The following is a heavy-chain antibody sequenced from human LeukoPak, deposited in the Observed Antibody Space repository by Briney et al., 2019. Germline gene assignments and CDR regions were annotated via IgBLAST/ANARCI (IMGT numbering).Heavy chain of an antibody. CDR1: GFMFSRYA. V-gene: IGHV3-23*01. CDR2: ITETGAGT. D-gene: IGHD6-13*01. J-gene: IGHJ5*01. CDR3: ARGTAAAANRNWFDS. Sequence: AGGSLRLSCAASGFMFSRYAMIWVRQTPGEGLEWVSAITETGAGTYYADSVKGRFTMSRDNSRNTVYLQMDSLRAEDTAVYFCARGTAAAANRNWFDSWGQGTLVTVSS.